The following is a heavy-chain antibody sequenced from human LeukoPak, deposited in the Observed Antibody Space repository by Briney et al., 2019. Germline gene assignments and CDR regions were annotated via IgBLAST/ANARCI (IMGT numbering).Heavy chain of an antibody. Sequence: GGSLRLSCAASGFTFSSYGMHWVRKAPGKGLEWVAVIWYDGSNKYYEDSVNGRFTISRDNSKNTLYLQMNSLRAEDTAVYYLPRALDCSSTSFYAVYYWGQGTLVTVSS. CDR1: GFTFSSYG. J-gene: IGHJ4*02. CDR2: IWYDGSNK. V-gene: IGHV3-33*01. D-gene: IGHD2-2*01. CDR3: PRALDCSSTSFYAVYY.